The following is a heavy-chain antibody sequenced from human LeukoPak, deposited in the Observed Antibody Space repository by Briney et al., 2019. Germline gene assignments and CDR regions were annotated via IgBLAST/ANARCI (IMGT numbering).Heavy chain of an antibody. CDR3: TRGPTLIGVAGTWPLDY. CDR2: ISSGSTYK. D-gene: IGHD6-19*01. J-gene: IGHJ4*02. Sequence: GGSLRLSCAASGFIFSDYSMHWVRQAPAKGLEWVSSISSGSTYKYFADPVKGRFTISRDNAKNSLYLQMNSLRAEDSAVYYCTRGPTLIGVAGTWPLDYWGQGTLVTVSS. CDR1: GFIFSDYS. V-gene: IGHV3-21*06.